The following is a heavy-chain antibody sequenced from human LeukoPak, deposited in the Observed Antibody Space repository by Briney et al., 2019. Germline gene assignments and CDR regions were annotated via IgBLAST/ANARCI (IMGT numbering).Heavy chain of an antibody. J-gene: IGHJ4*02. D-gene: IGHD6-19*01. V-gene: IGHV3-11*04. CDR1: GFTVSSNY. Sequence: GGSLRLSCAASGFTVSSNYMSWVRQAPGKGLEWISYISSSGSTMYADSVKGRFTISRDNAKNSLHLQMNSLRAEDTAVYYCARHNGWYDYWGQGTLVTVSS. CDR2: ISSSGST. CDR3: ARHNGWYDY.